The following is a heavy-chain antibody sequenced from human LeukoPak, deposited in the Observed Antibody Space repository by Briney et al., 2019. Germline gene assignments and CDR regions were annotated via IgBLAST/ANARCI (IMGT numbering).Heavy chain of an antibody. CDR3: ARGGYDGNCYYMDV. J-gene: IGHJ6*03. CDR2: IYYTGST. V-gene: IGHV4-39*07. Sequence: PSETLSLTCTVSGGSISSSSYYWGWIRQPPGKGLEWIGSIYYTGSTYYNPSLKSRVTISVDTSKNQFSLKLSSVTAADTAVYYCARGGYDGNCYYMDVWGKGTTVTVSS. D-gene: IGHD5-12*01. CDR1: GGSISSSSYY.